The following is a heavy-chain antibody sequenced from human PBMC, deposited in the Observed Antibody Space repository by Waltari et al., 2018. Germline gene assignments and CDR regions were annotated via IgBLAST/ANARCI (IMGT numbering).Heavy chain of an antibody. Sequence: QVQLVQSGAEVKKPGSSVRVSCKASGGTFSSYAISWVRQAPGQGLGWMGDIIPIFDTAHYEKKFQGRVTITADESTSTAYMELSSLRSEDTAVYFCARDISRGDYDYWGQGTLVTVSS. J-gene: IGHJ4*02. CDR2: IIPIFDTA. D-gene: IGHD4-17*01. V-gene: IGHV1-69*01. CDR1: GGTFSSYA. CDR3: ARDISRGDYDY.